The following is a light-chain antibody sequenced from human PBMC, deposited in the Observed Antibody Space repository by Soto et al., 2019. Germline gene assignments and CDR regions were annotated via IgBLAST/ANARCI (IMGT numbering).Light chain of an antibody. Sequence: EIVLTQSPATLSLSPGERATLSCRASQSVSSYLAWYQQKPGQAPRLLIYDASNRATGIPARFSGSGSGTDFTLTISNLEPEDFAVYYCQQRSNWPPMFGQGTKVDIK. V-gene: IGKV3-11*01. J-gene: IGKJ1*01. CDR2: DAS. CDR1: QSVSSY. CDR3: QQRSNWPPM.